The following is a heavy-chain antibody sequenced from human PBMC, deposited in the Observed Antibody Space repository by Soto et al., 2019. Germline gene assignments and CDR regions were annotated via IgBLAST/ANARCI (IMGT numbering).Heavy chain of an antibody. CDR2: IRSSGDST. CDR3: ARGGGKGTTSRGQVYN. Sequence: QVQVVESGGGLVKPGGSLRLSCAASGFTFSDYYMSWIRQAPGKGLEWVSFIRSSGDSTKYADSVKGRFTISRDNAKNLLYMQLNSLRADDTAVDYGARGGGKGTTSRGQVYNWGQGTLVTVSS. V-gene: IGHV3-11*06. CDR1: GFTFSDYY. J-gene: IGHJ4*02. D-gene: IGHD1-7*01.